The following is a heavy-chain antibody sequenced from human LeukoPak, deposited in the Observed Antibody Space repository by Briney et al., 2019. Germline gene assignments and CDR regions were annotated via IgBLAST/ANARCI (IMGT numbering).Heavy chain of an antibody. CDR2: IKKDGSEK. CDR3: ATADWFSFDF. V-gene: IGHV3-7*04. Sequence: GGSLRLSCEASGFTFSSYWMSWVRQAPGKGLEWVATIKKDGSEKNYVDSVKGRFTISRDNAKNSLYLQMSGLRVEDTAVYFCATADWFSFDFWGQGTLVTVSS. J-gene: IGHJ4*02. D-gene: IGHD3-9*01. CDR1: GFTFSSYW.